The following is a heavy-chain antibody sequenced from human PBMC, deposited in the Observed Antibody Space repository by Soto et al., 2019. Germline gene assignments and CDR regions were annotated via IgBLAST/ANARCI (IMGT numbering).Heavy chain of an antibody. D-gene: IGHD4-17*01. CDR1: GGTFSSYA. Sequence: GASVKVSCKASGGTFSSYAISWVRQAPGQGLEWMGGIIPIFGTANYAQKFQGRVTITADKSTSTAYMELSSLRSEDTAVYYCASGDYGWYFDLWGRGTLVTVSS. CDR2: IIPIFGTA. V-gene: IGHV1-69*06. CDR3: ASGDYGWYFDL. J-gene: IGHJ2*01.